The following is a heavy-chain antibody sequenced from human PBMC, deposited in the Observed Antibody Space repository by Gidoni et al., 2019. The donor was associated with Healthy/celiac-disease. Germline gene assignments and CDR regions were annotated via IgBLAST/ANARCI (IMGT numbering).Heavy chain of an antibody. V-gene: IGHV3-53*02. CDR3: ARDPITSFSDYYDGMDV. J-gene: IGHJ6*02. CDR1: LFTLSSNY. D-gene: IGHD3-16*01. CDR2: IYSGGST. Sequence: EVQLVETGGGLIQPGGSLRLSSAASLFTLSSNYMCWVRQAPGKGLEWVSVIYSGGSTYYADSVKGRFTISRDNAKNTLYLQMNSLRAEDTAVYYCARDPITSFSDYYDGMDVWGQGTTVTVSS.